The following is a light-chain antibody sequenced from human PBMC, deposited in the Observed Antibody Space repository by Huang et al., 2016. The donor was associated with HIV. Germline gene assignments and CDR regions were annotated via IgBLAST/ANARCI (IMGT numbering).Light chain of an antibody. J-gene: IGKJ1*01. Sequence: DIVMTQSPDSLAVSLGERGTINCKSSQHVGSSCAWYQQKPGQCPKLLIYWASTRAFGVPDRFSGSGSGTDFTLTISSLQAADVAVYYCQQHYSSPWTFGQGTKVEIK. CDR1: QHVGSS. CDR3: QQHYSSPWT. CDR2: WAS. V-gene: IGKV4-1*01.